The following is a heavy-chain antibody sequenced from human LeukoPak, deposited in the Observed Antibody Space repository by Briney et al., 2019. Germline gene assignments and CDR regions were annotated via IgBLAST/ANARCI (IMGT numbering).Heavy chain of an antibody. J-gene: IGHJ4*02. Sequence: GGSLRLSCTASGFTFSSYAMAWVRQAPGKGLDWVSTIISTGDNTYYADSVKGRFTISRDNSRNTPFLQMSGLRAEDTAVYFCAARRPARPYYFDYWGQGTLVTVSS. V-gene: IGHV3-23*01. CDR2: IISTGDNT. CDR1: GFTFSSYA. CDR3: AARRPARPYYFDY.